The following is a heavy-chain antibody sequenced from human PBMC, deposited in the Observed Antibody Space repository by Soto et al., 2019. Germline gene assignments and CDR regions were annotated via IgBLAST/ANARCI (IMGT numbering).Heavy chain of an antibody. D-gene: IGHD3-10*01. CDR1: GFTFSSYG. J-gene: IGHJ6*02. Sequence: GGSLRLSCAASGFTFSSYGMHWVRQAPGKGLEWVAVISYDGSNKYYADSVKGRFTISRDNSKNTLYLQMNSLRAEDTAVYYCAKDMVRGSRGMDVWGQGTTVTVSS. CDR3: AKDMVRGSRGMDV. V-gene: IGHV3-30*18. CDR2: ISYDGSNK.